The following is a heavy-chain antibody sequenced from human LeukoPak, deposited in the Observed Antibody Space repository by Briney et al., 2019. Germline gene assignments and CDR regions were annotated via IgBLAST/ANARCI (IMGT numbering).Heavy chain of an antibody. CDR3: ARTQYNWNVLGYFDY. Sequence: GGSLRLSCAASGFTFSSYEMNWVRQAPGKGLEWVSYISSSGSTIYYADSVKGRFTISRDNAKNSLYLQMNSLRAEDTAVYYCARTQYNWNVLGYFDYWGQGTLVTASS. V-gene: IGHV3-48*03. CDR1: GFTFSSYE. CDR2: ISSSGSTI. J-gene: IGHJ4*02. D-gene: IGHD1-1*01.